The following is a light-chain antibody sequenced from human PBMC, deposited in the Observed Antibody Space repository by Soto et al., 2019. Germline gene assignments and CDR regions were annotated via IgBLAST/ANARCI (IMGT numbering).Light chain of an antibody. CDR1: SSDVGGYDY. Sequence: SALTQPASVSGSPGQSITMSCTGTSSDVGGYDYVSWYQQHPGEVPKLIIFEVSSRPAWISNRFSASKSGNTAFLTISGLQAEDEADYYCSSYTTSSSYVFGTGTKVTVL. CDR2: EVS. V-gene: IGLV2-14*01. CDR3: SSYTTSSSYV. J-gene: IGLJ1*01.